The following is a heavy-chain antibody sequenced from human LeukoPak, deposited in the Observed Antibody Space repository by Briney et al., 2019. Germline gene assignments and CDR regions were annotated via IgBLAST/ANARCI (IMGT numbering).Heavy chain of an antibody. CDR3: TAARQPVHITMILRPFDY. Sequence: GGSLRLSCAASGFTFSNVWMTWVRQAPGKGLEWVGRMKRKTDGGTTDYAAPVKGRFTISTDDSKNTLYLQMDSLKTEDTAVYYCTAARQPVHITMILRPFDYWGQGTLVTVSS. CDR1: GFTFSNVW. CDR2: MKRKTDGGTT. D-gene: IGHD3-22*01. V-gene: IGHV3-15*01. J-gene: IGHJ4*02.